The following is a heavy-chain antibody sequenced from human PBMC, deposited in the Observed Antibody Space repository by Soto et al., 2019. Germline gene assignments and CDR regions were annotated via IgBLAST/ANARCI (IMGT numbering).Heavy chain of an antibody. Sequence: SVKVSCKASGGTFSSYAISWVRQAPGQGLEWMGGIIPIFGTANYAQKFQGRVTITADESTSTAYMELSSLRPEDTAVYYCALGVVPAATYYYYGMDVWGQGTTVTVSS. J-gene: IGHJ6*02. CDR2: IIPIFGTA. V-gene: IGHV1-69*13. CDR3: ALGVVPAATYYYYGMDV. CDR1: GGTFSSYA. D-gene: IGHD2-2*01.